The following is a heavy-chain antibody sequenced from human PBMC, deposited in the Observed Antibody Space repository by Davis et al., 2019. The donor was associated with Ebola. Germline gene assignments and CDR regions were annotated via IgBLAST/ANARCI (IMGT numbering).Heavy chain of an antibody. CDR3: ARARLTGTSWVTLPLDS. CDR1: PFPFRNYA. D-gene: IGHD6-13*01. CDR2: ISYDGGAA. Sequence: PGGSLRLSCPASPFPFRNYAMHWVRQAPGKGLEWVALISYDGGAADYADSVKGRFTISRDNSKNTLYLQMNSLRAEDTAVYFCARARLTGTSWVTLPLDSWGQGTLVTVSS. J-gene: IGHJ4*02. V-gene: IGHV3-30-3*01.